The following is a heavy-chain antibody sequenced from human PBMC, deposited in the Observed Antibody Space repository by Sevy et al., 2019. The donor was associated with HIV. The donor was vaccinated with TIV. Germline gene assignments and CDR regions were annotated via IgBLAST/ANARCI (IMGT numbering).Heavy chain of an antibody. V-gene: IGHV4-39*01. CDR1: GASISASSYD. D-gene: IGHD2-21*01. CDR2: MFYSGTT. J-gene: IGHJ4*02. Sequence: SETLSLICTVSGASISASSYDWGWVRQPPGMGLEWIGSMFYSGTTYYNPSLKSRVTISVDTSKNQRSLKLNSVTAADTAVYYCARQGGIVDRAFDYWGQGTLVTVSS. CDR3: ARQGGIVDRAFDY.